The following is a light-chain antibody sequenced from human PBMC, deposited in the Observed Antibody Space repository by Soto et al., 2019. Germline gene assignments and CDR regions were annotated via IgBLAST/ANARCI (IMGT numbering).Light chain of an antibody. CDR1: QTVRNNY. J-gene: IGKJ4*01. CDR3: QQLSSYPLT. V-gene: IGKV3-20*01. CDR2: DAS. Sequence: EFVLTQSPGTLSLSPGERATLSCRASQTVRNNYLAWYQQKPGQAPRLLIYDASSRATGISDRFSGGGSGTDFTLTISRLEPEDFAVYYCQQLSSYPLTFGGGTKVDIK.